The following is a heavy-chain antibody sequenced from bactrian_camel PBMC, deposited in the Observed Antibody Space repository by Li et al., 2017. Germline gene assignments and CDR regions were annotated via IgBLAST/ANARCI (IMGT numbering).Heavy chain of an antibody. Sequence: VQLVESGGGSVQAGGSLRLSCVAVQDTTKRNAMAWFRQSPGKEREGLAAIYGGGATYIERTYYADSVKGRSTISRDNTRNTLYLQMNSLKPEDTAMYYCVVDYEFCLAYSMPKATYWGQGTQVTVS. CDR3: VVDYEFCLAYSMPKATY. D-gene: IGHD3*01. CDR2: IYGGGATYIERT. V-gene: IGHV3S59*01. J-gene: IGHJ4*01. CDR1: QDTTKRNA.